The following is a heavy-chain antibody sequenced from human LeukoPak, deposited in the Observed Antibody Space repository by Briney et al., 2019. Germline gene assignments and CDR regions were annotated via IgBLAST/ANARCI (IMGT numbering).Heavy chain of an antibody. CDR3: AKDLAPSTVETPFDY. CDR1: GFTFSSYA. V-gene: IGHV3-23*01. J-gene: IGHJ4*02. D-gene: IGHD4-23*01. Sequence: GGSLRLSCAASGFTFSSYAMSWVRQAPGMGLEWVSVINDSGGRTYYADSVKGRFTISRDNSKNTLYLQMKSLRAEDTAVYYCAKDLAPSTVETPFDYWGQGTLVTVSS. CDR2: INDSGGRT.